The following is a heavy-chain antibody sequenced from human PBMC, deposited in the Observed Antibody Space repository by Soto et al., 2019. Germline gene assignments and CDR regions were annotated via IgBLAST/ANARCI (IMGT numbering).Heavy chain of an antibody. CDR2: IYYSGST. CDR1: GGSISISSYY. Sequence: PSETLSLTCTVSGGSISISSYYWGWIRQPPGKGLEWIGSIYYSGSTYYNPSLKSRVTISVDTSKNQFSLKLSSVTAADTAVYYCARQRESGYYTPRGAFDIWGQGTMVTVSS. J-gene: IGHJ3*02. V-gene: IGHV4-39*01. D-gene: IGHD3-3*01. CDR3: ARQRESGYYTPRGAFDI.